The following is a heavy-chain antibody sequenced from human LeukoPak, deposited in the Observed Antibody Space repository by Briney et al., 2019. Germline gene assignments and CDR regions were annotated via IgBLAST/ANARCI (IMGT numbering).Heavy chain of an antibody. CDR3: ARRRVLRYFDWSGNWFDP. D-gene: IGHD3-9*01. CDR2: INHSGST. V-gene: IGHV4-34*01. J-gene: IGHJ5*02. CDR1: SGSISSYY. Sequence: SETLSLTCTVSSGSISSYYWSWIRQPPGKGLEWIGEINHSGSTNYNPSLKSRVTISVDTSKNQFSLKLSSVTAADTAVYYCARRRVLRYFDWSGNWFDPWGQGTLVTVSS.